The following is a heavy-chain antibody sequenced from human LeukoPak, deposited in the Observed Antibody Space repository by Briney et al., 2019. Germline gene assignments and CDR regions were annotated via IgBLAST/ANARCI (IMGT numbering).Heavy chain of an antibody. CDR3: AKDRWRDGSLSFDN. Sequence: GASVKVSCKASGYTFTSYSINWVRQAPGQGLEWMGWISAYNGNSNYAQKLQGRVTMTTDTSTSTAYMELRSLRSDDTAMYYCAKDRWRDGSLSFDNWGQGTLVTVSS. CDR2: ISAYNGNS. V-gene: IGHV1-18*01. J-gene: IGHJ4*02. CDR1: GYTFTSYS. D-gene: IGHD6-6*01.